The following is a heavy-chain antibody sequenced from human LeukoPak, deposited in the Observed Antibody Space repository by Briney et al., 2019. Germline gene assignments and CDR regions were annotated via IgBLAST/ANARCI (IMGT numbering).Heavy chain of an antibody. D-gene: IGHD5-18*01. CDR2: INPNSGGT. CDR3: ARGGYSYGYGEDYFDY. J-gene: IGHJ4*02. Sequence: ASVPVSCKASGYTFTGYYMHWVRQAPGQGLEWMGWINPNSGGTNYAQKFQGRVTMTRDTSISTAYMELSRLRSDDTAVYYCARGGYSYGYGEDYFDYWGQGTLVTVSS. V-gene: IGHV1-2*02. CDR1: GYTFTGYY.